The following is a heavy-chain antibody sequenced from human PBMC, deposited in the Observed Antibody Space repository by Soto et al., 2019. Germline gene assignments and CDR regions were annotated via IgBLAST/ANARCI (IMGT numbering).Heavy chain of an antibody. J-gene: IGHJ4*02. CDR1: GGSISSYY. Sequence: TSETLSLTCTVSGGSISSYYWSWLRQPPGKGLEWIGYIYYSGNTKYNPSLGSRVTISADTSKNQFSLKLVSVTAADTAVYYCARSPGSTTANYIDYWGQGTLVTVSS. D-gene: IGHD4-17*01. V-gene: IGHV4-59*08. CDR2: IYYSGNT. CDR3: ARSPGSTTANYIDY.